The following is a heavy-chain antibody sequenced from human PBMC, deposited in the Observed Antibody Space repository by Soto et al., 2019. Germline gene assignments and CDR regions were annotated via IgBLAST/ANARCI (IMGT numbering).Heavy chain of an antibody. CDR1: GRSISSYY. Sequence: SETLSLTCTVSGRSISSYYWSWIRQPPGKGLEWIGYIFYSGSTNYNPSLKSRVTISVDTSKNQFSLKLSSVTAADTAVYYCAREYSSSTSYYYYMDVWGKGTTVTVSS. CDR2: IFYSGST. J-gene: IGHJ6*03. V-gene: IGHV4-59*01. D-gene: IGHD6-6*01. CDR3: AREYSSSTSYYYYMDV.